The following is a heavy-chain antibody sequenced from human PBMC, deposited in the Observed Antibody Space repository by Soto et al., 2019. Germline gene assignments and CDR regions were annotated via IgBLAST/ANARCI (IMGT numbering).Heavy chain of an antibody. CDR2: ISYDGSNK. D-gene: IGHD3-3*01. CDR1: GFTFSSYA. J-gene: IGHJ6*02. CDR3: ARERSRITIFGVVIRYYYYYGMDV. Sequence: GGSLRLSCAASGFTFSSYAMHWVRQAPGKGLEWVAVISYDGSNKCYADSVKGRFTISRDNSKNTLYLQMNSLRAEDTAVYYCARERSRITIFGVVIRYYYYYGMDVWGQGTTVTVSS. V-gene: IGHV3-30-3*01.